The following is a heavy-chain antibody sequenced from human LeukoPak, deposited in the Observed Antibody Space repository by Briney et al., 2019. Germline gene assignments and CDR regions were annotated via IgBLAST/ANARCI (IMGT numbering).Heavy chain of an antibody. V-gene: IGHV4-59*01. CDR3: ARGPRYSGSWYQIDYYYYYGMDV. CDR2: IYYSGST. D-gene: IGHD6-13*01. J-gene: IGHJ6*02. CDR1: GGSISSYY. Sequence: PSETLSLTCTVSGGSISSYYWSWIRQPPGKGLEWIGCIYYSGSTNYNPSRKSRVTISVDTSKNQFSLKLSSVTAADTAVYYCARGPRYSGSWYQIDYYYYYGMDVWGQGTTVTVSS.